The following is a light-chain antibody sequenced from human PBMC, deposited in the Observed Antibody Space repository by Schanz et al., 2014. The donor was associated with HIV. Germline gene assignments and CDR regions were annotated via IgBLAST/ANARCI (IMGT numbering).Light chain of an antibody. V-gene: IGKV1-9*01. CDR1: QVISNS. CDR2: AAS. Sequence: DIQLTQSPALLSASVGDRVTITCRASQVISNSLAWYQQRPGKAPKVLIYAASTLQRGVPSRFSGSGAGTEFTLTNRSLQPEDFATYYCQQCDTYPYSFGQGTKLDIK. CDR3: QQCDTYPYS. J-gene: IGKJ2*01.